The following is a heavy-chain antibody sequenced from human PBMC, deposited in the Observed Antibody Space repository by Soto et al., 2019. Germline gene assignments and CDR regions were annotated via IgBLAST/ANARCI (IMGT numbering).Heavy chain of an antibody. Sequence: QVQLVQSGAEVKKPGSSVKVSCKASGGTFSSYTISWVRQAPGQGLEWMGRIIPILGIANYAQKFQGRVTITADKSTSTAYMELSSPRSEDTAVYYCARDRGGSSWSHNYYYYMDVWGKGTTVTVSS. V-gene: IGHV1-69*08. D-gene: IGHD6-13*01. J-gene: IGHJ6*03. CDR3: ARDRGGSSWSHNYYYYMDV. CDR2: IIPILGIA. CDR1: GGTFSSYT.